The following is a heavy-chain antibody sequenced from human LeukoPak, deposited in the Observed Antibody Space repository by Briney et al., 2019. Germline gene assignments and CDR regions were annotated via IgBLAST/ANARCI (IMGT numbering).Heavy chain of an antibody. Sequence: SETLSLTCAVYGVSFSGYYWSWIRQPPGKGLEWIGEINHSGSTNYNPSRKSRVTISVDTSKNQFSLKLSSVTAADTAVYYCARMYGSGSTLIDYWGQGTLVTVSS. V-gene: IGHV4-34*01. CDR2: INHSGST. CDR3: ARMYGSGSTLIDY. D-gene: IGHD3-10*01. CDR1: GVSFSGYY. J-gene: IGHJ4*02.